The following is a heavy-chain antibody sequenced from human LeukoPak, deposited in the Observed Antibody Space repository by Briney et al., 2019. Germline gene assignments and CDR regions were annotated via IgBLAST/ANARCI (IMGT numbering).Heavy chain of an antibody. Sequence: GGSLRLSCAASGFTVITNDMTWVRQAPGKGLEWVSALYSDGNTKYADSVQGRFTISRDNSKNTLYLEMNSPRPDDTAVYYCARGVEPLAANTLAYWGQGTLVTVSS. CDR1: GFTVITND. D-gene: IGHD3-16*01. V-gene: IGHV3-53*01. CDR3: ARGVEPLAANTLAY. CDR2: LYSDGNT. J-gene: IGHJ4*02.